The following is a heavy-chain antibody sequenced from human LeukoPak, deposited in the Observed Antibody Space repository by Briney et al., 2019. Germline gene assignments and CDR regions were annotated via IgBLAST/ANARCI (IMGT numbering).Heavy chain of an antibody. CDR1: TYTITNYG. Sequence: AESLKISCKAATYTITNYGLGWVRPMAGKGVGWMGVIYPSNSDTTYSPSFRGQGAISAGKSIRTAYLQWNSLKASDTAMYYCARHGGDVWGTGTTVTVSS. CDR3: ARHGGDV. D-gene: IGHD3-10*01. J-gene: IGHJ6*04. V-gene: IGHV5-51*01. CDR2: IYPSNSDT.